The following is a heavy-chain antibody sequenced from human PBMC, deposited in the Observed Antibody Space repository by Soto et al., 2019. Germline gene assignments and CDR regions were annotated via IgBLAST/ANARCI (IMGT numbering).Heavy chain of an antibody. Sequence: PSETLSLTCAVSGGSISSSGYSWNWIRQSPGKGLEWIGYIYHSGSTNYNPSLRSRVTISLDGSKNQFSLKLTSVTAADTAVYYCARGSVYVLWSGYFDFWGQGSLVTVPS. V-gene: IGHV4-30-2*06. CDR3: ARGSVYVLWSGYFDF. CDR2: IYHSGST. D-gene: IGHD3-3*01. J-gene: IGHJ4*02. CDR1: GGSISSSGYS.